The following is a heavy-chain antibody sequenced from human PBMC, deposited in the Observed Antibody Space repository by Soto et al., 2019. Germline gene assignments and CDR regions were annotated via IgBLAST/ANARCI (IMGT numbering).Heavy chain of an antibody. Sequence: PSETLSLTCTVSGGSISSYYWSWIRQPPGKGLEWIGYIYYSGSTNYNPSLKSRVTISVDTSKNQFSLKLSSVTAADTAVYYCARLGTAVAGADAFDIWGQGTMVTVPS. V-gene: IGHV4-59*01. D-gene: IGHD6-19*01. CDR3: ARLGTAVAGADAFDI. CDR1: GGSISSYY. CDR2: IYYSGST. J-gene: IGHJ3*02.